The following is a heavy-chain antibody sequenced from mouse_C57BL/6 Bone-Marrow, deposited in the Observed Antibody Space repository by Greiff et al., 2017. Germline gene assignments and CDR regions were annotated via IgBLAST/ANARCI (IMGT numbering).Heavy chain of an antibody. Sequence: EVQLVESGGDLVKPGGSLKLSCAASGFNFSSYGMSWVRQTPDTRLEWVATISSGGSYTYYPDSVKERFTIARDNAKNTLYLQMSSLMSEDTAMYYCASRDDGSDWYFDVWGTGTTVTVSS. J-gene: IGHJ1*03. V-gene: IGHV5-6*01. CDR2: ISSGGSYT. CDR1: GFNFSSYG. D-gene: IGHD2-12*01. CDR3: ASRDDGSDWYFDV.